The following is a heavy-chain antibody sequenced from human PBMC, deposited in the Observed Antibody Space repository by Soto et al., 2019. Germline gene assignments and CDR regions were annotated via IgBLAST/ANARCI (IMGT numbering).Heavy chain of an antibody. J-gene: IGHJ5*02. CDR1: GGSISSGDYY. Sequence: SETLSLTCTVSGGSISSGDYYWSWIRQPPGKGLEWIGYIYYSGSTYYNPSLKSRVTISVDTSKNQFSLKLSSVTAADTAVYYCARGNILNGYPPHKWFDPWGQGTLVTVSS. V-gene: IGHV4-30-4*01. CDR3: ARGNILNGYPPHKWFDP. CDR2: IYYSGST. D-gene: IGHD3-9*01.